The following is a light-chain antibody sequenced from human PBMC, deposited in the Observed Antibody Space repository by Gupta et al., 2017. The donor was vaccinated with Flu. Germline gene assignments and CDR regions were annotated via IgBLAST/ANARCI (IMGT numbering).Light chain of an antibody. J-gene: IGKJ4*01. Sequence: ATLALSPGGRATLACRPSRSVSSYLASYHQKHGQPPRILIYYTLNRATGSPASCSGSGAGTDGTLTISSLEPEDSSVYYCHQHSNCTLLTFGRGTKVEIK. V-gene: IGKV3-11*01. CDR3: HQHSNCTLLT. CDR1: RSVSSY. CDR2: YTL.